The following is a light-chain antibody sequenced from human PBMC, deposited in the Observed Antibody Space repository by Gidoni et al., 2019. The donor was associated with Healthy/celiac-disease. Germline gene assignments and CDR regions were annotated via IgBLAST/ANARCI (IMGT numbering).Light chain of an antibody. Sequence: ASLGERATINCKSSQSVLYSSNNKNYLAWYQQKPGQPPKLLIYWASTRASGVPDRFSGSGSGTDFTLTISSLQAEDVAVYYCQQYYSTPLTFGGGTKVEIK. CDR3: QQYYSTPLT. V-gene: IGKV4-1*01. J-gene: IGKJ4*01. CDR2: WAS. CDR1: QSVLYSSNNKNY.